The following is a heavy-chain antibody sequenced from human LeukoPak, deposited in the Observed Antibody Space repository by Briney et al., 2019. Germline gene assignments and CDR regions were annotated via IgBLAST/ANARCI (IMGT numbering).Heavy chain of an antibody. CDR3: ARDVGYGSGWTNPRPGYFDL. D-gene: IGHD6-19*01. Sequence: SETLSLTCTVSGGSISGSSYYWGWIRQPPGKGLEWIGSIYYSGSTYYNPSLKSRVTISVDTSKNQFSLKLSSLTAADTAVYYCARDVGYGSGWTNPRPGYFDLWGRGTLVTVSS. CDR1: GGSISGSSYY. V-gene: IGHV4-39*07. CDR2: IYYSGST. J-gene: IGHJ2*01.